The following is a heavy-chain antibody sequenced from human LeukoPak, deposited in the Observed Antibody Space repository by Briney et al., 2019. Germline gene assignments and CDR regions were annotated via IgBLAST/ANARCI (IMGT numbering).Heavy chain of an antibody. Sequence: GGSLRLSCAASGFTFSSYAMSWVRQAPGKGLEWVSAISGSGGSTYYADSVKGRFTISRDNSKNTLYLQMNSLRAEDTAVYCCAKDYWGFWSGYSYFDYWGQGTLVTVSS. D-gene: IGHD3-3*01. V-gene: IGHV3-23*01. CDR3: AKDYWGFWSGYSYFDY. CDR1: GFTFSSYA. CDR2: ISGSGGST. J-gene: IGHJ4*02.